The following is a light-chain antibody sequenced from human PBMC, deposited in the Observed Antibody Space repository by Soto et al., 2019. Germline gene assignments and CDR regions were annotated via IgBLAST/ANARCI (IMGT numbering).Light chain of an antibody. Sequence: QAVVTQEPSFSVSPGGTVILTCGLTSGSVSTSYYPSWYQQSPGLAPRTLIYNTTTRSSGVPDRFSGSILGNKAALTITGAKSEDESDYLCALYVGSGTVVFGGGTQLTVL. CDR2: NTT. CDR3: ALYVGSGTVV. CDR1: SGSVSTSYY. J-gene: IGLJ7*01. V-gene: IGLV8-61*01.